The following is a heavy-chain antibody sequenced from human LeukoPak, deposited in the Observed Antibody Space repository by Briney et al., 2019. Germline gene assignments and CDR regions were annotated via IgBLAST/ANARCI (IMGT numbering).Heavy chain of an antibody. V-gene: IGHV3-7*01. CDR1: GFTFSRYW. CDR3: ARDSYGDYDSALFDY. CDR2: INQDGREK. J-gene: IGHJ4*02. D-gene: IGHD4-17*01. Sequence: PGGSLRLSCAASGFTFSRYWMSWVRQAPGKGLEWVANINQDGREKYYVDSVKGRFTTSRDNTKKSLYLQMNSLRAEDTAVYYCARDSYGDYDSALFDYWGQGTLVTVSS.